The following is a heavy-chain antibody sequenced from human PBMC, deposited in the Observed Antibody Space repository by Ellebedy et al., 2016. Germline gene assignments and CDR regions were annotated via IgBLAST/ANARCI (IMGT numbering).Heavy chain of an antibody. CDR3: LTETGSDILTGYYGYYGMDV. Sequence: GGSLRLXXAASGFTFSSYSMNWVRQAPGKGLEWVSYIRSSSSTIYYADSVKGRFTISRDNAKNSLYLQMNSLRAEDTAVYYCLTETGSDILTGYYGYYGMDVWGQGTTVTVSS. V-gene: IGHV3-48*04. CDR2: IRSSSSTI. D-gene: IGHD3-9*01. CDR1: GFTFSSYS. J-gene: IGHJ6*02.